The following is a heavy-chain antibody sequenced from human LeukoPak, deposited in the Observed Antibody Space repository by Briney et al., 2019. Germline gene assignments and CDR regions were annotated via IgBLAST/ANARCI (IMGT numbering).Heavy chain of an antibody. J-gene: IGHJ1*01. CDR1: GFTFSSYA. CDR3: AKVGTYSSSPRYFQH. Sequence: SGGSLRLSCAASGFTFSSYAMSWVRQAPGKGLEWVSGISSSGSSTYYAGSVKVRFTIYRDNSKNTLYLQMNSLRAEDTAVYYCAKVGTYSSSPRYFQHWGQGTLVTVSS. CDR2: ISSSGSST. V-gene: IGHV3-23*01. D-gene: IGHD6-6*01.